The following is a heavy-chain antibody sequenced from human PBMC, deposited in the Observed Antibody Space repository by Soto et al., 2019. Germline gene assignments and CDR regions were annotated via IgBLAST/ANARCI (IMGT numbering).Heavy chain of an antibody. CDR3: AKDLSAIPFCSGGTCYSVGAFYI. V-gene: IGHV3-23*01. CDR2: MSGSGGST. J-gene: IGHJ3*02. D-gene: IGHD2-15*01. Sequence: EVQLLESGGGLVQPGGSLRLSCAASGFTFSSHGMSWVRQAPGKGLEWVSAMSGSGGSTYYADSVKGRFTISRDNSKNTLYLQIQSLRADDTAVYCCAKDLSAIPFCSGGTCYSVGAFYIWGQGTMVTVSS. CDR1: GFTFSSHG.